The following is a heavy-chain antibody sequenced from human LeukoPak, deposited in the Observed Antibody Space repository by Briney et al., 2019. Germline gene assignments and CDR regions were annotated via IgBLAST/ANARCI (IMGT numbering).Heavy chain of an antibody. CDR1: GLTFSSYG. J-gene: IGHJ5*02. D-gene: IGHD3-9*01. V-gene: IGHV3-33*01. CDR3: ARAPGGPLRYFDWPPDP. Sequence: GGSLRLSCAASGLTFSSYGMHWVRQAPGKGLEWVAVIWYDGSNKYYADSVKGRFTISRDNSKNTLYLQMNSLRAEDTAVYYCARAPGGPLRYFDWPPDPWGQGTLVTVSS. CDR2: IWYDGSNK.